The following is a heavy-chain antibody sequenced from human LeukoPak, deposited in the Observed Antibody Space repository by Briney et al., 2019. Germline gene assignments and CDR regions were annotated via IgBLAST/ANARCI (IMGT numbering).Heavy chain of an antibody. D-gene: IGHD6-25*01. Sequence: LFLTCTVSGGSISSSGYFWGWIRQPPGKGLEWISYISASGTLTHYADSVEGRFTISRDNAKNSLYLQMNSLRGEDTAVYYCARNGTPIYSSGWVYMDVWGKGTTVTISS. CDR2: ISASGTLT. CDR3: ARNGTPIYSSGWVYMDV. V-gene: IGHV3-11*06. CDR1: GGSISSSGYF. J-gene: IGHJ6*04.